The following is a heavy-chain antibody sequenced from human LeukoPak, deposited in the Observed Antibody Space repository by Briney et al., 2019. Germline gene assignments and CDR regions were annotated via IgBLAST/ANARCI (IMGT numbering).Heavy chain of an antibody. CDR3: ARPLGYCSTTRCPQPWFDP. Sequence: GGSLRLSCAASGFTFSSYSINWVRQAPGKGLEWVSSISSSSSYIYYADSVKGRFTISRDNAKNSLYLQMNSLRAEDTAVYYCARPLGYCSTTRCPQPWFDPWGQGTLVTVSS. V-gene: IGHV3-21*01. CDR1: GFTFSSYS. D-gene: IGHD2-2*01. J-gene: IGHJ5*02. CDR2: ISSSSSYI.